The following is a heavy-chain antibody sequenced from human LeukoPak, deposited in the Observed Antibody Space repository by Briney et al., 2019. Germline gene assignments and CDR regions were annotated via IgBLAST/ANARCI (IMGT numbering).Heavy chain of an antibody. D-gene: IGHD3-10*01. Sequence: GASVKVSCMGSRYTFTSYDINWVRQATAQGLEGVGWMYLKSGNTGYPQKFQGRVPMTRNTSISTAYMELSSLRSEDTAVYYCARIYVSGSYNFDYWGQGTLVTASS. CDR1: RYTFTSYD. J-gene: IGHJ4*02. CDR2: MYLKSGNT. V-gene: IGHV1-8*01. CDR3: ARIYVSGSYNFDY.